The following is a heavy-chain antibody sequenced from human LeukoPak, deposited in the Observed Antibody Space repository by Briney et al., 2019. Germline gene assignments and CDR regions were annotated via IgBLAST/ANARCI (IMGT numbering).Heavy chain of an antibody. CDR3: ARRNTPVVAGLDS. D-gene: IGHD5-18*01. J-gene: IGHJ4*02. Sequence: ASVKVSCNASGYTFTSYDINWVRQATGQGLEWMGWMNPNSGNTGYAQKFQGRVTMTRNTSISTAYMELSSLRSEDTAVYYCARRNTPVVAGLDSWGQGTLVTVSS. CDR2: MNPNSGNT. CDR1: GYTFTSYD. V-gene: IGHV1-8*01.